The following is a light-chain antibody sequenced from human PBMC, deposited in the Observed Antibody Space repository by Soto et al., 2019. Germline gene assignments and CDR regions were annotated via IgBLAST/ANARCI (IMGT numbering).Light chain of an antibody. CDR3: QQYDSFLT. Sequence: DIQMTQSPSTLSASVGDRVAITCRASESVSAWLAWYQQKPGKAPKLLIYDASNLESGVPSRFSASGSGREFTLTISSLQPDDFATYYCQQYDSFLTFGQGTKVEIK. CDR1: ESVSAW. J-gene: IGKJ1*01. CDR2: DAS. V-gene: IGKV1-5*01.